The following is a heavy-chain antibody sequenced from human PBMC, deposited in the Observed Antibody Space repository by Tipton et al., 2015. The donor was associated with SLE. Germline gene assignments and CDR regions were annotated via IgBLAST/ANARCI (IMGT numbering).Heavy chain of an antibody. CDR3: ASPGYSSGWYSMRY. V-gene: IGHV4-61*02. CDR1: GGSISSGSYY. CDR2: IYTSGST. Sequence: TLSLTCTVSGGSISSGSYYWSWIRQPAGKGLEWIGRIYTSGSTNYNPSLKSRVTISVDTSKNQFSLKLSSVTAADTAVYYCASPGYSSGWYSMRYWGQGTLVTVSS. J-gene: IGHJ4*02. D-gene: IGHD6-19*01.